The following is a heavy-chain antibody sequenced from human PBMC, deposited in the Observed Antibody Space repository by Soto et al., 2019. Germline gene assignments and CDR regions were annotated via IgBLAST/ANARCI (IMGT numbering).Heavy chain of an antibody. J-gene: IGHJ6*02. D-gene: IGHD3-16*02. CDR3: AKDFVTRRDYYYYGMDV. Sequence: LRLSCASSGFTFSSYVIHWVRQAPGKGLEWVAVISYDGSNKYYADSVKGRFTISRDNSKNTLYLQMNSLRAEDTAVYYCAKDFVTRRDYYYYGMDVWGQGTTVTVSS. CDR1: GFTFSSYV. V-gene: IGHV3-30*18. CDR2: ISYDGSNK.